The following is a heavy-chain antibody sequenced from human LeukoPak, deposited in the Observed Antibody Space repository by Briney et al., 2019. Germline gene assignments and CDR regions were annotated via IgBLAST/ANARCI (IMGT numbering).Heavy chain of an antibody. Sequence: SETLSLTCTVSGGSISSGSYYWSWIRQPAGKGLEWIGRIYTSGSTNYNPSLKSRVTISVDTSNNQFSLKLSSVTAADTAVYYCARGRYSSSPTGYFQHWGQGTLVTVSS. CDR2: IYTSGST. CDR3: ARGRYSSSPTGYFQH. CDR1: GGSISSGSYY. V-gene: IGHV4-61*02. J-gene: IGHJ1*01. D-gene: IGHD6-13*01.